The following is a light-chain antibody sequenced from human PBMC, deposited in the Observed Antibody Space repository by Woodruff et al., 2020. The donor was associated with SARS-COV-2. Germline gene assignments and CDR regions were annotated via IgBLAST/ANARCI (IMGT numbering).Light chain of an antibody. CDR2: DVS. V-gene: IGLV2-11*01. J-gene: IGLJ3*02. CDR3: CSYAGSYTLGV. Sequence: KLMIYDVSKRPSGVPDRFSGSKSGNTASLTISGLQAEDEADYYCCSYAGSYTLGVFGGGTKLTV.